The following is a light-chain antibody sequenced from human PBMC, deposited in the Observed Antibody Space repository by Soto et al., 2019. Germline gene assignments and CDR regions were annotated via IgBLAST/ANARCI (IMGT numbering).Light chain of an antibody. Sequence: QSALTQPPSASGSPGQSVTISCTGTSSDVGGYSYVSWYQQHPGKAPKLMLYEVSKRPSGVPDRFSGSKSGTTASLTVSGLQAEDEDDYYCCSYAGSNNFVVFGGGTKLTVL. CDR2: EVS. J-gene: IGLJ2*01. CDR3: CSYAGSNNFVV. V-gene: IGLV2-8*01. CDR1: SSDVGGYSY.